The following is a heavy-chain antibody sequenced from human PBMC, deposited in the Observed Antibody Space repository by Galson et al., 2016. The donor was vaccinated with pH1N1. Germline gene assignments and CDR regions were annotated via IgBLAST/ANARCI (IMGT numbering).Heavy chain of an antibody. CDR3: ARGGVLFSAWFDP. J-gene: IGHJ5*02. Sequence: LSLTCTVSGGSISSSTYYWGWIRQPPGKGLEWIASISNSGSTYYKPSLKSRVTISVDTSKIQLSLKLSAVTAADTAVYYCARGGVLFSAWFDPWGQGSLVTVSS. CDR2: ISNSGST. D-gene: IGHD3-10*02. CDR1: GGSISSSTYY. V-gene: IGHV4-39*07.